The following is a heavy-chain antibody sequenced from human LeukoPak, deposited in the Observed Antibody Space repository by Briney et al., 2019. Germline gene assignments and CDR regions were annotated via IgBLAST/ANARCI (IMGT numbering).Heavy chain of an antibody. CDR3: AKDELLLGAFDI. Sequence: GGSLRLSCAASGFTFSSYGMHWVRQAPGKGLEWVAVISYDGSNKYYADSVKGRFSISRDNSKNTLYLQMNSLRAEDTAVYYCAKDELLLGAFDIWGQGTMVTVSS. D-gene: IGHD2-15*01. J-gene: IGHJ3*02. CDR1: GFTFSSYG. V-gene: IGHV3-30*18. CDR2: ISYDGSNK.